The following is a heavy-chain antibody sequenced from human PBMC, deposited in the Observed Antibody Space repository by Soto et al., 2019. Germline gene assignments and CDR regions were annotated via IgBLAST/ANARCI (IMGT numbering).Heavy chain of an antibody. D-gene: IGHD4-17*01. J-gene: IGHJ3*02. CDR1: GGSISSYY. V-gene: IGHV4-59*01. CDR2: IYYSGST. CDR3: ARRYGYAFDI. Sequence: QVQLQESGPGLVKPSETLSLTCTVSGGSISSYYWSWIRQPPGKGLEWIGYIYYSGSTHYNPSLKSGVTISVDTSKNQFSLKLSSVTAADTAVYYCARRYGYAFDILGQGTMVTVSS.